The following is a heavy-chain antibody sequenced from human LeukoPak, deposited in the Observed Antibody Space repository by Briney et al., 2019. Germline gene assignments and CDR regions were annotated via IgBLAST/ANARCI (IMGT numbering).Heavy chain of an antibody. D-gene: IGHD2-2*01. Sequence: GESLKISCKGSGYSFTSYWIGWVRQMPGKGLEWMGIIYPGDSDTRYSPSFQGQVTISADKSISTAYLQWSSLKASDTVMYYCARLSQDIVVVPAAMPDYWGQGTLVTVSS. CDR3: ARLSQDIVVVPAAMPDY. CDR2: IYPGDSDT. J-gene: IGHJ4*02. CDR1: GYSFTSYW. V-gene: IGHV5-51*01.